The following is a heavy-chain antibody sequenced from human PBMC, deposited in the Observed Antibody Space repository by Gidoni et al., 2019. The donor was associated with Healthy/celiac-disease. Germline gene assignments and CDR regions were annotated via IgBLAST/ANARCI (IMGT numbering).Heavy chain of an antibody. V-gene: IGHV1-3*01. D-gene: IGHD6-6*01. CDR2: INAGNGNT. Sequence: QVQLVQSGAEVKKPGASVKVSCKASGYTFTSYAMHWVRQAPGQRLEWMGWINAGNGNTKYSQKFQGRVTITRDTSASTAYMELSSLRFEDTAVYYCARVVLPRPPPSSSSTNWFDPWGQGTLVTVSS. J-gene: IGHJ5*02. CDR1: GYTFTSYA. CDR3: ARVVLPRPPPSSSSTNWFDP.